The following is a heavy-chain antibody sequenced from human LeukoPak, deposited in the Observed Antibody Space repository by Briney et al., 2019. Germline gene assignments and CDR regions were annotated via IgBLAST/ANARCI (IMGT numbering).Heavy chain of an antibody. Sequence: SETLSLTCTVSGGSISTYYWSWIRQPAGKGLEWIGRIYTSGSTNFNPSLKSRVTISVDTSKNQFSLKLSSVTAADTAVYYCARTRRWVKYCSSTSCYTRPFDYWGQGTLVTVSS. CDR2: IYTSGST. J-gene: IGHJ4*02. V-gene: IGHV4-4*07. CDR3: ARTRRWVKYCSSTSCYTRPFDY. D-gene: IGHD2-2*02. CDR1: GGSISTYY.